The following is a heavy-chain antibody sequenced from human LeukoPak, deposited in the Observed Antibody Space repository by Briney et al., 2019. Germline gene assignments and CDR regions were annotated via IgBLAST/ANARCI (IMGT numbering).Heavy chain of an antibody. CDR3: ARDHDLNYGSGSYYTRAPCLDY. Sequence: GGSLRLSCAASGFTFSSYGMNWVRQAPGKGLEWVSYISSSSSTIYYADSVKGRFTISRDNAKNSLYLQMNSLRAEDTAVYYCARDHDLNYGSGSYYTRAPCLDYWGQGTLVTVSS. CDR2: ISSSSSTI. J-gene: IGHJ4*02. V-gene: IGHV3-48*01. CDR1: GFTFSSYG. D-gene: IGHD3-10*01.